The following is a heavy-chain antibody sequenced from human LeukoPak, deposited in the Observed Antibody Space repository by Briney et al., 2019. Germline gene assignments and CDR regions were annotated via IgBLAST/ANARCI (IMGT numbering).Heavy chain of an antibody. CDR2: ISASGGNT. V-gene: IGHV3-23*01. J-gene: IGHJ4*02. D-gene: IGHD1-26*01. CDR3: ARLVGLDRNFDY. Sequence: PGGSLRLSCTASGFTFSSYAMSWVGQAPGKGLEWVSGISASGGNTYHADSVKGRFTISRDNSKNTLYLQMKSLRAEDTAVYYCARLVGLDRNFDYWGQGTLLTVSS. CDR1: GFTFSSYA.